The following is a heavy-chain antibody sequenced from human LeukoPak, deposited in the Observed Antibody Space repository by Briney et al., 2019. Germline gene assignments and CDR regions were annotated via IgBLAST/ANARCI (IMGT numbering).Heavy chain of an antibody. V-gene: IGHV3-30*04. D-gene: IGHD3-22*01. Sequence: GGSLRLSCAASGFTFSSYAMHWVRQAPGKGLEWVAVISYDGSNKYYADSVKGRFTISRDNSKNSLYLQMNSLRTEDTALYYCAKSDSSGYYGLGIFDYWGQGTLVTVSS. CDR1: GFTFSSYA. CDR2: ISYDGSNK. CDR3: AKSDSSGYYGLGIFDY. J-gene: IGHJ4*02.